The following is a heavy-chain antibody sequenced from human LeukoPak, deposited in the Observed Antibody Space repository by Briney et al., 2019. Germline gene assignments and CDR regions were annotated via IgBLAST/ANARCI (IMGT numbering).Heavy chain of an antibody. CDR2: ISYDGSNK. Sequence: GGSLRLSCAASGFTFSSYAMHWVRQTPGKGLEWVAVISYDGSNKYYADSVKGRFTISRDNSKSTLYLQMNSLRAEDTAVYYCASSKLLYSWFDPWGQGTLVTVSS. CDR3: ASSKLLYSWFDP. CDR1: GFTFSSYA. J-gene: IGHJ5*02. V-gene: IGHV3-30-3*01. D-gene: IGHD3-10*02.